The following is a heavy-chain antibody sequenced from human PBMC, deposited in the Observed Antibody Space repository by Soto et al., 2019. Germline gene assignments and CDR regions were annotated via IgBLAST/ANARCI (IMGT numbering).Heavy chain of an antibody. J-gene: IGHJ2*01. CDR3: ARGPGYSGYDLTSDWYFDL. CDR1: GGTFSSYA. CDR2: IIPIFGTA. Sequence: QVQLVQSGAEVKKPGSSVKVSCKASGGTFSSYAISWVRQAPGQGLEWMGGIIPIFGTANYAQKFQGRVTITADEXXSXAXXELSSLRSEDTAVYYCARGPGYSGYDLTSDWYFDLWGRGTLVTVSS. D-gene: IGHD5-12*01. V-gene: IGHV1-69*12.